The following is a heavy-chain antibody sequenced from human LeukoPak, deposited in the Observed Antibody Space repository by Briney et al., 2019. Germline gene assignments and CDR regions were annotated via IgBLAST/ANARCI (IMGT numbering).Heavy chain of an antibody. Sequence: GGSLRLSCAASGFIFDDYTMHWVRQAPGKNLEWVSLITWDGSSTDYSDSVKGRFTISRDNNKNSLFLQMNGLRTEDSAFYYCATGSTSSHYHFDYWGRGTLVTVSS. CDR2: ITWDGSST. CDR1: GFIFDDYT. CDR3: ATGSTSSHYHFDY. J-gene: IGHJ4*02. V-gene: IGHV3-43*01. D-gene: IGHD3-10*01.